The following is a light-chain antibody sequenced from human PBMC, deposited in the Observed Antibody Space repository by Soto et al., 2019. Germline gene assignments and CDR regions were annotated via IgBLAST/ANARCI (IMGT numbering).Light chain of an antibody. CDR3: QQYNKWPNT. V-gene: IGKV3-15*01. Sequence: EVVMTQSPVTLSVSPGESAALSCRASQTISTNLAWYQLKPGQAPRLLIYSASSRATGLPARFSGSGSGTEVTFTISRLESEDLGVYYCQQYNKWPNTFGQGTRLEMK. CDR1: QTISTN. J-gene: IGKJ2*01. CDR2: SAS.